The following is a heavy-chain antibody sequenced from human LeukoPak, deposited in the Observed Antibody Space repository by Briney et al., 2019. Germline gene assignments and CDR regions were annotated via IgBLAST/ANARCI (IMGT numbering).Heavy chain of an antibody. D-gene: IGHD6-13*01. CDR1: GFTFSSYS. J-gene: IGHJ4*02. CDR3: ASLGIAAAGRDYFDY. Sequence: PGGSLRLPCAASGFTFSSYSMNWVRQAPGKGLEWVSSISSSSSYIYYADSVKGRFTISRDNAKNSLYLQMNSLRAEDTAVYYCASLGIAAAGRDYFDYWGLGTLVTVSS. V-gene: IGHV3-21*01. CDR2: ISSSSSYI.